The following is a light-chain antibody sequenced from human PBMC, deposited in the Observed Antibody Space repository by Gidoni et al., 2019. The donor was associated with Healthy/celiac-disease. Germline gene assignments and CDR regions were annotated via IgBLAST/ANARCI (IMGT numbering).Light chain of an antibody. J-gene: IGKJ5*01. CDR3: QQYNNWPSIT. V-gene: IGKV3-15*01. Sequence: EIVRTQSPATMSVSPGERATLSCRASQSVSSNLAWYQQKPGQAPRLLIYGASTRATGIPARFSGSGSGTEFTLTISSLQSEDFAAYYCQQYNNWPSITFGQGTRLEIK. CDR2: GAS. CDR1: QSVSSN.